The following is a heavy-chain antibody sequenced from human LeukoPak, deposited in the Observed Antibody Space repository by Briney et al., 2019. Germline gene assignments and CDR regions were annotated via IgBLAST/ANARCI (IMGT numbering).Heavy chain of an antibody. J-gene: IGHJ4*02. V-gene: IGHV3-48*03. CDR1: GFTFSSYE. Sequence: GGSLRLSCVACGFTFSSYEMNWVRQGPGKGLGWVSYISSSGTTIYYADSVNGRFTISRDNAKNALNLQLNSLSAEDTAVYYWARGGSGWAEGGYWGQGTLVILSS. CDR2: ISSSGTTI. D-gene: IGHD6-25*01. CDR3: ARGGSGWAEGGY.